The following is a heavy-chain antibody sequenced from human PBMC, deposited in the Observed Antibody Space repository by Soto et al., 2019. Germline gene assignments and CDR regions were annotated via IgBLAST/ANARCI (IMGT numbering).Heavy chain of an antibody. V-gene: IGHV4-38-2*01. CDR2: IHHTGST. CDR3: SRSLGDSYGYYFDY. CDR1: GYSISSGYF. Sequence: PSETLSLTCVVSGYSISSGYFWGWILQPPGKGLDWIGNIHHTGSTYYNPSLKSRVTISVDTSKNQFSLKLSSVTAADTAVYYCSRSLGDSYGYYFDYWGQGTLVTVSS. J-gene: IGHJ4*02. D-gene: IGHD2-21*01.